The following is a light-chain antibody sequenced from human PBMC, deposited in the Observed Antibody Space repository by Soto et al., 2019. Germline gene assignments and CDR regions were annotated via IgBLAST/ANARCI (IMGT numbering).Light chain of an antibody. CDR3: QQHNNWPLT. J-gene: IGKJ4*01. Sequence: DIQMTQSPSSLSASVGDRVTITCRASQSISSYLNWYQQKPGKAPKLLIYAASTLQSGVPSRFRGSGSGTQFTLTISSLQSEDFAVYYCQQHNNWPLTFGGGTKVDIK. CDR1: QSISSY. V-gene: IGKV1-39*01. CDR2: AAS.